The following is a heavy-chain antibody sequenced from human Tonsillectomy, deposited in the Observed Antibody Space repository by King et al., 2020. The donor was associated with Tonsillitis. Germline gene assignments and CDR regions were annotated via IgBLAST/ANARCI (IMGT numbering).Heavy chain of an antibody. J-gene: IGHJ4*02. CDR3: VRNLYSSDNTFDY. CDR2: IIPIFGTA. V-gene: IGHV1-69*01. D-gene: IGHD6-19*01. Sequence: GQLVQSGAEVKKPGSSVKVSCKASGGTFSSYVISWVRQAPGQGLEWMGGIIPIFGTANYTQKFQGRVTITADESTSTDYMELSTQRSEDTDVYYCVRNLYSSDNTFDYWGQGTLVTVSS. CDR1: GGTFSSYV.